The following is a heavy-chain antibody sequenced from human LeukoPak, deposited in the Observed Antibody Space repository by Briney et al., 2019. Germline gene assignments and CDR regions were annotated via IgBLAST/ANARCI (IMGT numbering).Heavy chain of an antibody. CDR2: IRYDGSNK. V-gene: IGHV3-30*02. D-gene: IGHD3-10*01. CDR3: AKDRGVTMVRGVIITLPSRHAFDI. Sequence: GGSLRLSCAASGFTFSSYGMHWVRQAPGKGLEWVAFIRYDGSNKYYADSVKGRFTISRDNSKNTLYLQMNSLRAEDTAVYYCAKDRGVTMVRGVIITLPSRHAFDIWGQGTMVTVSS. J-gene: IGHJ3*02. CDR1: GFTFSSYG.